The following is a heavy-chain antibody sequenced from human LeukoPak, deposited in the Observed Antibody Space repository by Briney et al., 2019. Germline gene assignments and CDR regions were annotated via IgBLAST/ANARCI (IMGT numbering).Heavy chain of an antibody. CDR1: GFTFSSYG. CDR3: ARGSNYYYYYMDV. V-gene: IGHV3-23*01. Sequence: PGGSLRLSCAASGFTFSSYGMSWVRQAPGKGLEWVSAISGSGGSTYYADSVKGRFTISRDNSKNTLYLQMNSLRAEDTAVYYCARGSNYYYYYMDVWGKGTTVTVSS. CDR2: ISGSGGST. J-gene: IGHJ6*03.